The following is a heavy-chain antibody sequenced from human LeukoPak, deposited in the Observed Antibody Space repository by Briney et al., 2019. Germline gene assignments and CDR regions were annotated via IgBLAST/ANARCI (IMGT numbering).Heavy chain of an antibody. CDR2: IYPGDSDT. D-gene: IGHD1-26*01. J-gene: IGHJ4*02. V-gene: IGHV5-51*01. CDR1: GYSFTSYW. Sequence: EESLKISCKGSGYSFTSYWIGCVRQMPGKGLEWMGIIYPGDSDTRYSPSFQGQVTISADKSISTAYLQWSSLKASDTAMYYCARGSGSYHTAYMNWGQGSLVTVSS. CDR3: ARGSGSYHTAYMN.